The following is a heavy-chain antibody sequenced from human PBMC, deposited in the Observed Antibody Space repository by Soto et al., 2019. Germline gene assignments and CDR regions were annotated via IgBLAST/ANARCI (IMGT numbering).Heavy chain of an antibody. CDR1: GFTFSSYA. D-gene: IGHD6-6*01. V-gene: IGHV3-23*01. CDR2: ISGSGGST. Sequence: TGGSLRLSCAASGFTFSSYAMSWVRQAPGKGLEWVSAISGSGGSTYYADSVKGRFTISRDNSKNTLYLQMNSLRAEDTAVYYCAKDRRIAARLPPYYFDYWGQGTLVTVSS. CDR3: AKDRRIAARLPPYYFDY. J-gene: IGHJ4*02.